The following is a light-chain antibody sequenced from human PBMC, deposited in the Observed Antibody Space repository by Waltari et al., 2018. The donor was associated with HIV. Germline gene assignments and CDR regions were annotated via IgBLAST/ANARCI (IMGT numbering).Light chain of an antibody. CDR3: MQALQTPWT. CDR1: QSLLHSNGFKY. J-gene: IGKJ1*01. V-gene: IGKV2-28*01. CDR2: LGS. Sequence: IVMTQSPLSLPVTPGEPASISCRSSQSLLHSNGFKYLDWYLQKPGQSPQLLIYLGSNRASGVPDRFSGSGSGTDFTLTISRVEAEDVGVYYCMQALQTPWTFGQGTKVEIK.